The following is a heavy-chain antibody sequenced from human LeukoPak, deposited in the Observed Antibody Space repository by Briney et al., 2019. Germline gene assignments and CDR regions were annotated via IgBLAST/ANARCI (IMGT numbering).Heavy chain of an antibody. CDR3: ARETYCSGGSCLQA. D-gene: IGHD2-15*01. J-gene: IGHJ4*02. V-gene: IGHV1-69*04. Sequence: SVKVSCKASGGTFISYAISWVRQAPGQGLEWMGRIIPILGIANYAQKFQGRVTITADKSTSTAYMELSSLRSEDTAVYYCARETYCSGGSCLQAWGQGTLVTVSS. CDR2: IIPILGIA. CDR1: GGTFISYA.